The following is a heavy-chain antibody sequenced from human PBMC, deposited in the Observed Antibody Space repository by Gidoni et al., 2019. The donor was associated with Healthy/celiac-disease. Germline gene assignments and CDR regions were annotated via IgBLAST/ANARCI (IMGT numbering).Heavy chain of an antibody. D-gene: IGHD2-15*01. CDR2: IYSGGST. Sequence: EVQLVQSGVGLVQPVGSLRLSFPSSGFTVSSNYMSWVRQAPGKGLEWVSVIYSGGSTYYADSVKGRFTISRDNSKNTLYLQMNSLRAEDTAVYYCARDKEYCSGGSCYYNWGQGTLVTVSS. CDR3: ARDKEYCSGGSCYYN. J-gene: IGHJ4*02. CDR1: GFTVSSNY. V-gene: IGHV3-66*01.